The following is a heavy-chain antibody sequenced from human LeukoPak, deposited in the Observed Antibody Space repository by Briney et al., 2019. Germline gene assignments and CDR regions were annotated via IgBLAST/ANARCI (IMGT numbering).Heavy chain of an antibody. J-gene: IGHJ4*02. CDR1: GGTFSSYT. V-gene: IGHV1-69*02. CDR2: IIPILGIA. CDR3: ATSGYSYGYPFDY. D-gene: IGHD5-18*01. Sequence: SVKVSCKASGGTFSSYTISWVRQAPGQGLGWMGRIIPILGIANYAQKFQGRVTITADKSTSTAYMELSSLRSEDTAVYYCATSGYSYGYPFDYWGQGTLVTVSS.